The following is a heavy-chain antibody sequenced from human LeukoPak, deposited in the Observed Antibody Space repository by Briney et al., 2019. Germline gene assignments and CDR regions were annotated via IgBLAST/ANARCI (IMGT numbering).Heavy chain of an antibody. CDR1: GSTFSSYG. J-gene: IGHJ4*02. Sequence: PGGSLSLSCAASGSTFSSYGMNGVRRPPGGGLEWVSYISSSSSTIYYADSVRGRFTISRDTAKTSLYLQMNSLRAEDTAVYYCARGSGGSCSDFDYWGQGTLVTVSS. CDR3: ARGSGGSCSDFDY. V-gene: IGHV3-48*01. CDR2: ISSSSSTI. D-gene: IGHD2-15*01.